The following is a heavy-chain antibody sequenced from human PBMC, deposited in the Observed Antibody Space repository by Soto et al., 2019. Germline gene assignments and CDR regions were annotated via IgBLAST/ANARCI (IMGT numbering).Heavy chain of an antibody. D-gene: IGHD6-19*01. Sequence: SETLSLTCTFSVVSISSYYWSCIRQPPGKGLEWIGYISYSGSTNYNPSLKSRVTISLDTSKNQFSLKLSSVTAADTAVYYCARDVGSSGYYDYWGQGTLVTVSS. J-gene: IGHJ4*02. CDR3: ARDVGSSGYYDY. CDR1: VVSISSYY. V-gene: IGHV4-59*01. CDR2: ISYSGST.